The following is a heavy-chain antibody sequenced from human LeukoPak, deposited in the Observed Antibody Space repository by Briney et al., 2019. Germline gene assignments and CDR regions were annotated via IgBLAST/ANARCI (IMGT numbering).Heavy chain of an antibody. CDR2: IYSGST. CDR1: GGSISTSNYY. V-gene: IGHV4-39*07. CDR3: AKSNGYGLVDI. D-gene: IGHD3-10*01. Sequence: PSETLSLTCTVSGGSISTSNYYWGWIRQPPGKGLEWIGNIYSGSTYYSPSLRSRVTISLDTSRNQFSLKLNSVTAADTAVYYCAKSNGYGLVDIWGQGTMATVSS. J-gene: IGHJ3*02.